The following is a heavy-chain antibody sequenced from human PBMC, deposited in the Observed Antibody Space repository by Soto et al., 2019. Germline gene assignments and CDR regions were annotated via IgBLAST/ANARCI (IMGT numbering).Heavy chain of an antibody. CDR2: ISAYNGNT. CDR3: ARAPGATPQAPLGY. V-gene: IGHV1-18*01. D-gene: IGHD2-15*01. Sequence: ASVKVSCKASGYTFTSYGISWVRQAPGQGLEWMGWISAYNGNTNYAQKLQGRVTMTTDTSTSTAYMELRSLRSDDTAVYYCARAPGATPQAPLGYWGQGTLVTVPS. J-gene: IGHJ4*02. CDR1: GYTFTSYG.